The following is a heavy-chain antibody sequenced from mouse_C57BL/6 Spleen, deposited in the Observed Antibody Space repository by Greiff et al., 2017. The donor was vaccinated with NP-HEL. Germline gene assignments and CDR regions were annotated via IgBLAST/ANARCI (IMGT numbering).Heavy chain of an antibody. CDR2: INPYNGGT. V-gene: IGHV1-19*01. CDR3: AKERRYYFDY. Sequence: EVQLQQSGPVLVKPGASVKMSCKASGYTFTDYYMNWVKQSHGKSLEWIGVINPYNGGTSYNQKFKGKATLTVDKSSSAAYMELNSLTSEDSAVYYCAKERRYYFDYWGKGTTLTVSS. J-gene: IGHJ2*01. CDR1: GYTFTDYY.